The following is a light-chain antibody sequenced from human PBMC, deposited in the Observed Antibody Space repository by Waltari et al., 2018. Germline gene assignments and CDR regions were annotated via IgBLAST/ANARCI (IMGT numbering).Light chain of an antibody. CDR2: EVS. CDR3: SSYAGSNNLV. CDR1: SSDVGGSND. V-gene: IGLV2-8*01. J-gene: IGLJ2*01. Sequence: QSALTQPPSASGSPGQSVTISCTGTSSDVGGSNDVPWYQQPPGKAPKLMIDEVSKRPSGVPDRFSGSKSGNTASLTVSGLQAEDEADYYCSSYAGSNNLVFGGGTKLTVL.